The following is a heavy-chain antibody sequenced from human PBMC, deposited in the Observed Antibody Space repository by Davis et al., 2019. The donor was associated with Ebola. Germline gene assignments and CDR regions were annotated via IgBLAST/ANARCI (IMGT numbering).Heavy chain of an antibody. CDR1: GGSISSSSYC. D-gene: IGHD2-15*01. V-gene: IGHV4-39*01. CDR2: IYYRGST. Sequence: MPGGSLRLSCTVSGGSISSSSYCWGWLRQPPGEGLQWIGSIYYRGSTYYNPSLKSRVTISVDTSKNQFSLKLSSVTAADTAVYYCARALGYCRFDPWGQGTLVTVSS. CDR3: ARALGYCRFDP. J-gene: IGHJ5*02.